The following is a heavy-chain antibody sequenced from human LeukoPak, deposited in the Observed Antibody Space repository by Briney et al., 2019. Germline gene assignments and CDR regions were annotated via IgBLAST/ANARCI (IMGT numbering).Heavy chain of an antibody. CDR3: ARLPLSYCGGDCYFG. CDR2: ISTGSSTI. Sequence: GGSLRLSCAASGFTFSSYSMNWVRQAPGKGLEWVSYISTGSSTIYYADSVKGRFTISRDSAKNSLYLQMNSLRDEDTAVYYCARLPLSYCGGDCYFGWGQGTLVTVSS. V-gene: IGHV3-48*02. D-gene: IGHD2-21*01. CDR1: GFTFSSYS. J-gene: IGHJ4*02.